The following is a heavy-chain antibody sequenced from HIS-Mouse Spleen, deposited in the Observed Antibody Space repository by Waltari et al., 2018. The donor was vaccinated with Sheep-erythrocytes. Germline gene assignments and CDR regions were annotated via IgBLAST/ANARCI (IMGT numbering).Heavy chain of an antibody. V-gene: IGHV1-69*04. J-gene: IGHJ4*02. CDR3: AQTGATTPHFDY. D-gene: IGHD1-26*01. CDR2: IIPILGIA. CDR1: GGTFSSYA. Sequence: QVQLVQSGAEVKKPGSSVKVSCKASGGTFSSYAISWVRQAPGQGLEWMGRIIPILGIANDEQKFQGRVTITADKSTSTAYMELSSLRSEDTAVYYCAQTGATTPHFDYWGQGTLVTVSS.